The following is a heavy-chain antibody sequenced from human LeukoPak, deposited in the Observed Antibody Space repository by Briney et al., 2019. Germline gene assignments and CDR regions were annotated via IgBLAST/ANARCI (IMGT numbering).Heavy chain of an antibody. CDR3: ARDNPIAAAGTLDY. J-gene: IGHJ4*02. Sequence: ASVKVSCKASGYTFTGYYMHWVRQAPGQGLEWMGWINPNSGGTNYAQKFQGRVTMTTDTSTSTAYMELRSLRSDDTAVYYCARDNPIAAAGTLDYWGQGTLVTVSS. CDR2: INPNSGGT. V-gene: IGHV1-2*02. D-gene: IGHD6-13*01. CDR1: GYTFTGYY.